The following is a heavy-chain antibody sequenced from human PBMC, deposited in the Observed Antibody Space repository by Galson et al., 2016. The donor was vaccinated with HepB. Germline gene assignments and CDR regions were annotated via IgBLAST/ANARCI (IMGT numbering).Heavy chain of an antibody. Sequence: SETLSLTCAVSGGSISSSNWWSWVRQPPGKGLEWIGEIFHRGSTNYNPSLKSRVTISVVKSKNQFSLKLSSVTAADTAVYYCARLLGYCSSTRCLGYYFDYWGQGTLVTVSS. CDR3: ARLLGYCSSTRCLGYYFDY. J-gene: IGHJ4*02. D-gene: IGHD2-2*01. CDR1: GGSISSSNW. CDR2: IFHRGST. V-gene: IGHV4-4*02.